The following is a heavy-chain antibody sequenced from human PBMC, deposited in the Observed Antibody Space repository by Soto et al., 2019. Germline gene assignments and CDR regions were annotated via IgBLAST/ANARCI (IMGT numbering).Heavy chain of an antibody. J-gene: IGHJ4*02. CDR3: AIGKGDYYDSSGYWSSWNFDD. D-gene: IGHD3-22*01. Sequence: PSETLSLTCAVSGGSISSGGYSWSWIRQPPGKGLEWIGYIYNSGSTYYNPSLKSRVTISVDRSKNQFSLKLSSVTAADTAVYYCAIGKGDYYDSSGYWSSWNFDDWGQGTQVTVSS. CDR1: GGSISSGGYS. CDR2: IYNSGST. V-gene: IGHV4-30-2*01.